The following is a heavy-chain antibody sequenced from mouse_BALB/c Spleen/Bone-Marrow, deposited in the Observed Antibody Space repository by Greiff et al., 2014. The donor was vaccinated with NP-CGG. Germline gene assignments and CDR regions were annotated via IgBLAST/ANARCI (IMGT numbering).Heavy chain of an antibody. V-gene: IGHV1-54*03. CDR3: ARSIAYYYGMDY. J-gene: IGHJ4*01. CDR1: GYAFTNYL. CDR2: INPGSGGT. Sequence: VQLQESGAELVRPGTSVKVSCKASGYAFTNYLIEWVKQRPGQGLEWIGVINPGSGGTNYNEKFKGKATLTADKSSSTANMQLSSLTSDDSEVYFCARSIAYYYGMDYWGQGTSVTVSS. D-gene: IGHD2-10*02.